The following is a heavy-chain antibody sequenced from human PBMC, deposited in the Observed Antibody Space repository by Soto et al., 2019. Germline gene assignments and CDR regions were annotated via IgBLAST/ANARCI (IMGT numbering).Heavy chain of an antibody. CDR2: INAGNGNT. CDR1: GYTFTSYA. V-gene: IGHV1-3*01. J-gene: IGHJ5*02. Sequence: QVQLVQSGAEVKKPGASVKVSCKASGYTFTSYAMHWVRQAPGQRLEWMGWINAGNGNTKYSQKFQGRVTITRDTAASTAYMELSSLRSEDTAVYYCATVISLYNWFDPWGQGTLVTVSS. D-gene: IGHD3-22*01. CDR3: ATVISLYNWFDP.